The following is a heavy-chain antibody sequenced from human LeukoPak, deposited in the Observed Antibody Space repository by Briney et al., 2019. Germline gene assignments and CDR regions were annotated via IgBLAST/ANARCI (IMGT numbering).Heavy chain of an antibody. Sequence: GGSLRLSCAASGFTFSSYAMSWVRQAPGKGLEWVSAISGSGGSTYYADSVKGRFTISRDNAKNTLYLQMNSLRAEDTAVYYCARAGYVWGSPFDYWGQGTLVTVSS. CDR1: GFTFSSYA. CDR3: ARAGYVWGSPFDY. CDR2: ISGSGGST. D-gene: IGHD3-16*01. V-gene: IGHV3-23*01. J-gene: IGHJ4*02.